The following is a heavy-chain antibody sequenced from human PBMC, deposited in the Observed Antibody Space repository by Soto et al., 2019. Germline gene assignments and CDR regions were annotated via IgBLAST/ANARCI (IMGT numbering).Heavy chain of an antibody. CDR1: GFTFSHYY. J-gene: IGHJ4*02. CDR3: AREVRVFCIGPSCYGFDY. V-gene: IGHV3-11*01. CDR2: ISGSGSNI. Sequence: QVQLVESGGGLVKPGGSLRLSCAASGFTFSHYYMTRLRQAPGKGLEWVTYISGSGSNIYYADSLRGRFTISRDNAKNSLPLQRNTLRADDTSLYFCAREVRVFCIGPSCYGFDYWVPGDLVTVSS. D-gene: IGHD2-15*01.